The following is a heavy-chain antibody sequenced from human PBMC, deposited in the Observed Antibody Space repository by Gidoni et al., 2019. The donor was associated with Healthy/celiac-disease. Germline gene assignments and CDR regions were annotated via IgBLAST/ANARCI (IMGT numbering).Heavy chain of an antibody. Sequence: EVQLLESGGGLVQPGGSLRHSCAASGFTFSSYAMSRVRQAPGKGLEWVSAISGSGGSTYYADAVKGRFTISRDNSKNTLYLQMTSLRAEDTAVYYCAGRSGSDAFDIWGQGTMVTVSS. J-gene: IGHJ3*02. V-gene: IGHV3-23*01. D-gene: IGHD3-22*01. CDR1: GFTFSSYA. CDR2: ISGSGGST. CDR3: AGRSGSDAFDI.